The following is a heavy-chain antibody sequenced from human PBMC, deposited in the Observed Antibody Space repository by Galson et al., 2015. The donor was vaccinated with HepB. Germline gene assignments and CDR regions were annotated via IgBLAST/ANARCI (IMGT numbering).Heavy chain of an antibody. V-gene: IGHV3-74*01. J-gene: IGHJ6*03. D-gene: IGHD3-10*01. CDR3: ARDHRGHYYMDV. CDR2: INSDGSST. CDR1: GFTFSSYW. Sequence: SLRLSCAASGFTFSSYWMHWVRQAPGKGLVWVSRINSDGSSTSYADSVKGRFTISRDNAKNTLYLQMNSLRAEDTAVYYCARDHRGHYYMDVWGKGTTVTVSS.